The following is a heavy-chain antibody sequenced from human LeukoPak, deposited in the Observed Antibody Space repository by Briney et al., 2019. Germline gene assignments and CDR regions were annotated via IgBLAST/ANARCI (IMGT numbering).Heavy chain of an antibody. CDR1: GFTVSSNY. Sequence: GGSLRLSCAASGFTVSSNYMSWVRQAPGKGLEWVSVIYSGGSTYYADSVKGRFTNSRDNSKNTLYLQMNSLRAEDTAVYYCARDYYDSSAHLSLWGQGTLVTVSS. D-gene: IGHD3-22*01. CDR2: IYSGGST. J-gene: IGHJ4*02. V-gene: IGHV3-66*02. CDR3: ARDYYDSSAHLSL.